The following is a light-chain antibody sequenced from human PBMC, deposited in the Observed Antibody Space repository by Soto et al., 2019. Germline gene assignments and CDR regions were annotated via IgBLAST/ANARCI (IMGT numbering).Light chain of an antibody. Sequence: IQMNNSPSSLSASVGYRFTITCRASQGIRDELGWYQQKAGKAPNLLISAASRLQSGVPSRFSGRGSGTDFTLTISSLQPEDFATYYCLQDYDYPRTVGQGSMGDI. J-gene: IGKJ1*01. CDR3: LQDYDYPRT. V-gene: IGKV1-6*01. CDR1: QGIRDE. CDR2: AAS.